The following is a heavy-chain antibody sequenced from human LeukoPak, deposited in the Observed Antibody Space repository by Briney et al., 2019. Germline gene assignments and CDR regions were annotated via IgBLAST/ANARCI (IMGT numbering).Heavy chain of an antibody. CDR2: IYHSGMT. CDR3: ARHFRRGYSYAIYYYYMDV. J-gene: IGHJ6*03. CDR1: GGSISSPNW. D-gene: IGHD5-18*01. V-gene: IGHV4-4*02. Sequence: PSETLSLTCAVSGGSISSPNWWSWVRQPPGKGLEWIGEIYHSGMTNYKTSLKSRVTISVDESKNQFSLKLSSVTAADTAVYYCARHFRRGYSYAIYYYYMDVWGKGTTVTISS.